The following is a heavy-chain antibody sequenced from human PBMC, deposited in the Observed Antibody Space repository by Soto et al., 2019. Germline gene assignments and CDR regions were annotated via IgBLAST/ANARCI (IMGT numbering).Heavy chain of an antibody. D-gene: IGHD5-18*01. CDR3: AHLPWKQLWPRAPVVY. CDR1: GFSLSISGVG. CDR2: IYWDDDK. J-gene: IGHJ4*02. Sequence: QITLKESGPTLVKPTQTLTLTCTFSGFSLSISGVGVGWIRQPPGKALEWLGIIYWDDDKRYSPSLKSRLTITKDTSKNQLVLTMTNMDPVDAATYYCAHLPWKQLWPRAPVVYWGQGTPVTVSS. V-gene: IGHV2-5*02.